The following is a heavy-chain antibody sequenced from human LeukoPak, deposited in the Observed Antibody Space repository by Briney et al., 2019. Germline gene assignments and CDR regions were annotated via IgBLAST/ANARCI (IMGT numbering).Heavy chain of an antibody. CDR1: GFTFSSYG. Sequence: GGSLRLSCAASGFTFSSYGMHWVRQAPGKGLEWVAFIRYDGSNKYYADSVKGRFTISRDNSKNTLYLQMNSLRAEDTAVYYCAKDHVQLWLLDYWGQGNLVTVSS. CDR3: AKDHVQLWLLDY. V-gene: IGHV3-30*02. J-gene: IGHJ4*02. CDR2: IRYDGSNK. D-gene: IGHD5-18*01.